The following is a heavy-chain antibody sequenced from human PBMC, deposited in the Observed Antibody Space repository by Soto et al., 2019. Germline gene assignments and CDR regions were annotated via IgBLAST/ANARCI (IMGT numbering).Heavy chain of an antibody. D-gene: IGHD2-15*01. CDR2: IYSGGTT. CDR1: GFTVSSNY. Sequence: EVQLVEFGGGLVQPGGSLRLSCAASGFTVSSNYRSWVRQAPGKGLEWVSVIYSGGTTYYANSVKGRFTISRDNSKNTLYLQMNSLRVEDTAVYYCARVGVGDFDIWGQGTVVTVSS. CDR3: ARVGVGDFDI. V-gene: IGHV3-66*01. J-gene: IGHJ3*02.